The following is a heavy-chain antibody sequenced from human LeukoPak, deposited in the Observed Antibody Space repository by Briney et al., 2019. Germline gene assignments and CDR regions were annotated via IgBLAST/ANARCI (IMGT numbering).Heavy chain of an antibody. J-gene: IGHJ6*04. Sequence: AGGSLRLSCAASGFTFSTFAMIWVRQPPGKGLEWVSSISSSSSYIYYADSVRGRFTISRDNAKNSLYLQMNSLRAEDTAVYYCAELGITMIGGVWGKGTTVTISS. CDR1: GFTFSTFA. CDR3: AELGITMIGGV. CDR2: ISSSSSYI. V-gene: IGHV3-21*01. D-gene: IGHD3-10*02.